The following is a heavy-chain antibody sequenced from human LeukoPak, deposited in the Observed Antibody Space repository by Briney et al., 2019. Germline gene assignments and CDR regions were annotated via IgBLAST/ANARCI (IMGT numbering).Heavy chain of an antibody. CDR3: AKKHFPTSGWIDS. Sequence: GWSLRLSCTASGFTFSSFAMAWVRHAPGKGLECVSTISASLGTPYYSDSVKGRFTISRDNSKNTVSLEMNSLRAEDTAVYYCAKKHFPTSGWIDSWGHGTLVTVSS. J-gene: IGHJ5*01. V-gene: IGHV3-23*01. CDR1: GFTFSSFA. D-gene: IGHD3-3*02. CDR2: ISASLGTP.